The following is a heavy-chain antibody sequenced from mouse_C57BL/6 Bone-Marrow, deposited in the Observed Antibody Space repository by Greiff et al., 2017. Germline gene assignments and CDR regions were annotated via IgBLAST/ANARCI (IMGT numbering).Heavy chain of an antibody. CDR1: GFTFSDYY. Sequence: DVMLVESEGGLVQPGSSMKLSCTASGFTFSDYYMAWVRQVPEKGLEWVANINYDGSSTYYLDSLKSRFIISRDNAKNILYLQMSSLKSEDTATYYCARIYYDYDGGVRYAMDYRGQGTSVTVSS. CDR2: INYDGSST. V-gene: IGHV5-16*01. CDR3: ARIYYDYDGGVRYAMDY. J-gene: IGHJ4*01. D-gene: IGHD2-4*01.